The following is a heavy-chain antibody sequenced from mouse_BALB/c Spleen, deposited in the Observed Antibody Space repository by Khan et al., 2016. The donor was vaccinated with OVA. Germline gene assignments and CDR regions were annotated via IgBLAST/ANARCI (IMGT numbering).Heavy chain of an antibody. CDR1: GFTFSTYG. V-gene: IGHV5-6*01. J-gene: IGHJ3*01. CDR3: ARLAYYYDSKGFAY. D-gene: IGHD1-1*01. Sequence: EVQLQESGGDVVKPGGSLKLSCAASGFTFSTYGMSWVRQTPDKRLEWVATVSTGGHYTYYPDTVKGRFTISRDNAKNTLYLQMSSLKSEDTARFYCARLAYYYDSKGFAYWGQGTLVTVSA. CDR2: VSTGGHYT.